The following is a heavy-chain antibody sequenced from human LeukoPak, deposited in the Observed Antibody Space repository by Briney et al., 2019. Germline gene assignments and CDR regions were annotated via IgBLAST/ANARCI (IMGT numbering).Heavy chain of an antibody. D-gene: IGHD3-10*01. CDR3: AHTRFYYGSGSYYIDY. CDR2: IYWDDDK. CDR1: GFSLSTSGVG. Sequence: GSGPTLVKPTQTLTLTCTFSGFSLSTSGVGVGWIRQPPGKALEWLALIYWDDDKRYSPSLKSRLTITKDTSKNQVALTMTNMDPVDTATYYCAHTRFYYGSGSYYIDYWGQGTLVTVSS. V-gene: IGHV2-5*02. J-gene: IGHJ4*02.